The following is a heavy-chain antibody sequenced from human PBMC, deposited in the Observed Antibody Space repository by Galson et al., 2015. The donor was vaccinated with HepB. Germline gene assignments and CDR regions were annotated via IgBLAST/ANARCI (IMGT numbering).Heavy chain of an antibody. CDR3: AKDSEYSGYEPHS. CDR2: ISYDGSNQ. Sequence: SLRLSCAASGFTFSNYGMHWVRQAPGKGLEWVAVISYDGSNQYYADSVKGRFTISRDSSKNTLYLQMNSLRVEDTAVYYCAKDSEYSGYEPHSWGRGTLVTVSS. J-gene: IGHJ4*02. CDR1: GFTFSNYG. D-gene: IGHD5-12*01. V-gene: IGHV3-30*18.